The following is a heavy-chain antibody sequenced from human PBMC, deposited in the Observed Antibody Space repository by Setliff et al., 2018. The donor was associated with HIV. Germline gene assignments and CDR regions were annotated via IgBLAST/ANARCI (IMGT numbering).Heavy chain of an antibody. CDR1: GGSLSGYY. D-gene: IGHD2-15*01. V-gene: IGHV4-34*01. CDR3: ARDLIGYCSGGSCNTGLDWYFDI. CDR2: TYHSGTT. J-gene: IGHJ2*01. Sequence: SETLSLTCAVYGGSLSGYYWSWIRQPPEKGLEWIGSTYHSGTTYYNPSLKSRVTISADTSNNQVSLKLSSVTAADTAVYYCARDLIGYCSGGSCNTGLDWYFDIWGRGTLVTVSS.